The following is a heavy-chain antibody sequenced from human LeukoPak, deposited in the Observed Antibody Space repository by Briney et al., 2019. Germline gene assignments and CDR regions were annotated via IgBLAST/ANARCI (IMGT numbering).Heavy chain of an antibody. CDR1: GDSISSGGYS. CDR3: ARSPLAFYDSSGYPRVWFDP. V-gene: IGHV4-30-2*01. CDR2: ISQSGNI. D-gene: IGHD3-22*01. J-gene: IGHJ5*02. Sequence: SETLSLTCTVSGDSISSGGYSWSWIRQPPGKGLEWIGYIYHIGYISQSGNIYQNPSLKSRVTISLDTSRNQFSLKLSSVTATDTAVYYCARSPLAFYDSSGYPRVWFDPWGQGTLVTVSS.